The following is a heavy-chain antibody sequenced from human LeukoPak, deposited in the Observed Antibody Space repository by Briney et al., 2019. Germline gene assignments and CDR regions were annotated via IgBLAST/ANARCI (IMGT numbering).Heavy chain of an antibody. CDR3: ARGSYQRPFDY. CDR1: GYSFTSYW. CDR2: IYPGDSDT. J-gene: IGHJ4*02. Sequence: GESLKISCTGSGYSFTSYWIGWVRQMPGKGMGLMGIIYPGDSDTRYSPSFQGQVTISADKSISTAYLQWSSLKASDTAMYYCARGSYQRPFDYWGQGTLVTVSS. V-gene: IGHV5-51*01.